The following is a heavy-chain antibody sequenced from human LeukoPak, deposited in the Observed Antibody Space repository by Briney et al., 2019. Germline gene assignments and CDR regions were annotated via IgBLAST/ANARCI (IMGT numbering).Heavy chain of an antibody. CDR3: AKESPQFGY. Sequence: GGSLRLSCAASGITFSSYAMSWLRHAPGKGMEWVSVISGSGGSTHYADSVKGRFTISRDNSKNTLYLQMNSLRAEDTAVYYCAKESPQFGYWGQGTLVTVSS. J-gene: IGHJ4*02. CDR1: GITFSSYA. CDR2: ISGSGGST. V-gene: IGHV3-23*01.